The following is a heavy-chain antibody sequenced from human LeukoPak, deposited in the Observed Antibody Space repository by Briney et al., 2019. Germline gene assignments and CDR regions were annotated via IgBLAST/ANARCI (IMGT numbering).Heavy chain of an antibody. Sequence: PGGSLRLSCEASGFTFSSYAMSWVRQAPGKGLEGVSGISGSGGSTYHADSVKGRFTISRDNSKNTLQLQMNSLRAEDTAVYYCAKDGSLERELLYYFDYWGQGTLVTVSS. CDR2: ISGSGGST. CDR3: AKDGSLERELLYYFDY. J-gene: IGHJ4*02. CDR1: GFTFSSYA. V-gene: IGHV3-23*01. D-gene: IGHD1-26*01.